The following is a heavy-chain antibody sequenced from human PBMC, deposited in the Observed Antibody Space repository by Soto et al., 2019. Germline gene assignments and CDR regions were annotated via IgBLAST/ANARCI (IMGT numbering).Heavy chain of an antibody. CDR2: ISAYNGNT. Sequence: GASVKVSCKASGYTFTSYGISWVRQAPGQGLEWMGWISAYNGNTNYAQKLQGRVTMTTDTSTSTAYMELRSLRSDDTAVYYCAREPGYDILTGYSTLMDVWGQGTTVTVSS. CDR1: GYTFTSYG. V-gene: IGHV1-18*01. D-gene: IGHD3-9*01. J-gene: IGHJ6*02. CDR3: AREPGYDILTGYSTLMDV.